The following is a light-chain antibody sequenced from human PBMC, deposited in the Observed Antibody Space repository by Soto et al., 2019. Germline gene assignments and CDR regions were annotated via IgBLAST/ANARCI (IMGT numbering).Light chain of an antibody. CDR1: SGSVSSGHY. J-gene: IGLJ3*02. CDR3: VLYMGSGIGV. Sequence: QAVVTQEPPFSVSPGGTVTLTCGLSSGSVSSGHYPSWYQQTPGQAPRTLIYSTNTRSSGVPDRFSGSILGSKAALTITGAQADDESDYYCVLYMGSGIGVFGGGTKLTVL. V-gene: IGLV8-61*01. CDR2: STN.